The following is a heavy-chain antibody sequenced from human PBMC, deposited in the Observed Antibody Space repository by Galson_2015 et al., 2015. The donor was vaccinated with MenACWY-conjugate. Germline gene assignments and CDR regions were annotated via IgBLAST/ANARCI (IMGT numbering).Heavy chain of an antibody. CDR1: GFTFSSYS. CDR3: ARDLPSSSSEVWFDP. J-gene: IGHJ5*02. CDR2: ISSRSNYI. V-gene: IGHV3-21*01. Sequence: SLRLSCAASGFTFSSYSMNWVRQAPGKGLEWVTSISSRSNYIYYADSVKGRFTISRDNAKNSLYLQMNSLRAEDTAVYYCARDLPSSSSEVWFDPWGQGTLVTVSS. D-gene: IGHD6-13*01.